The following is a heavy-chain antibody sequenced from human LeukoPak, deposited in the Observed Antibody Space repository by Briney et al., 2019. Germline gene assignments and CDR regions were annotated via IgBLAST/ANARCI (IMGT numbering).Heavy chain of an antibody. V-gene: IGHV4-59*01. J-gene: IGHJ4*02. D-gene: IGHD5-18*01. CDR1: GGSISSYY. CDR2: IYYSGST. Sequence: SETLSLTCTVSGGSISSYYWSWIRQPPGKGLEWIGYIYYSGSTNYNPSLKSRVTISVDTSKNQFSLTLSSVTAADTAVYYCARDVGEDTAMFWGQGTLVTVSS. CDR3: ARDVGEDTAMF.